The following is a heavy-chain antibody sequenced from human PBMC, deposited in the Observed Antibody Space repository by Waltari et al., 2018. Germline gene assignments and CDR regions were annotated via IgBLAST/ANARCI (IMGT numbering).Heavy chain of an antibody. CDR2: ISNNGGDK. CDR3: AKDSALGPAKYFFDH. Sequence: QVHLVESGGGVVQPGTSLRLSCAGSGFVLSNYGIHWVRQAPGKGLEWLSVISNNGGDKKYADSVRGRVTVSRDNSRNTVYLQMNSLTTEDTALYYCAKDSALGPAKYFFDHWGQGTLVTVSS. V-gene: IGHV3-30*18. D-gene: IGHD3-9*01. CDR1: GFVLSNYG. J-gene: IGHJ4*02.